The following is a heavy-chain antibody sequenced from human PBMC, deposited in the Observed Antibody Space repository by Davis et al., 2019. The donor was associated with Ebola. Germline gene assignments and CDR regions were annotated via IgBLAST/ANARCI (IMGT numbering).Heavy chain of an antibody. CDR3: STDPARGY. V-gene: IGHV3-15*07. CDR1: GFSFNEAW. CDR2: IRSKTNGGII. Sequence: ESLKIPCAAPGFSFNEAWTWMNLVRQAPGKGLEWVGRIRSKTNGGIIDYAAFVEGRFIISRDDSKNTLFLQINSLRTEDTAVYYCSTDPARGYWGQGTLVNVSS. J-gene: IGHJ4*02.